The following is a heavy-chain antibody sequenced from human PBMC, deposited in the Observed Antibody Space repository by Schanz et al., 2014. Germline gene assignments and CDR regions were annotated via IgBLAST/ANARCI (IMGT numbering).Heavy chain of an antibody. CDR1: GFTFRNYG. Sequence: EVQLLESGGGLVQPGGSLRLSCAASGFTFRNYGMSWVRQAPGQGLEWVSYISNSGTTIYYADSVKGRFTISRDNAKNSLYLQMNSLRAEDTAVYYCARDQSPYTNSSDVRYFDYWGQGSLVTVSS. CDR2: ISNSGTTI. V-gene: IGHV3-48*04. D-gene: IGHD6-6*01. CDR3: ARDQSPYTNSSDVRYFDY. J-gene: IGHJ4*02.